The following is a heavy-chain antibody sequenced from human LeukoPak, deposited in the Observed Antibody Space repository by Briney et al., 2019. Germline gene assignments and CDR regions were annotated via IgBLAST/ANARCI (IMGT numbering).Heavy chain of an antibody. CDR2: ISTSGATI. D-gene: IGHD3-10*02. CDR1: GFTFSSYE. V-gene: IGHV3-48*03. Sequence: GGSLRLSCAASGFTFSSYEMNWVRQAPGKGLEWVSYISTSGATIYYADSVKGRFTISRDNAKNSLYLQMNSLRAEDTAVYYCAELGITMIGGVWGKGTTVTISS. CDR3: AELGITMIGGV. J-gene: IGHJ6*04.